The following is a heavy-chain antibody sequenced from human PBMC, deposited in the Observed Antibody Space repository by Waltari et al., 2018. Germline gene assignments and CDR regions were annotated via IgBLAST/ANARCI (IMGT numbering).Heavy chain of an antibody. CDR3: ARDLYDYVWGSYRFFDY. D-gene: IGHD3-16*02. Sequence: EVQLVESGGGLVKPGGSLRLSCAASGFTFSRYSMNWVRQAPGKGLEWVSSISSSSSYIYYADSVKGRFTISRDNAKNSLYLQMNSLRAEDTAVYYCARDLYDYVWGSYRFFDYWGQGTLVTVSS. V-gene: IGHV3-21*01. J-gene: IGHJ4*02. CDR2: ISSSSSYI. CDR1: GFTFSRYS.